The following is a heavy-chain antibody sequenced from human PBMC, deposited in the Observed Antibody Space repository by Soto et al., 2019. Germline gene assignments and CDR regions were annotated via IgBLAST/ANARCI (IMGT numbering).Heavy chain of an antibody. CDR2: VNPNSGET. Sequence: ASVKVSCKASGHSLNKYDINWVRQAPGQGLEGLGWVNPNSGETGFAQKFQGRITMTRNTSINTVYMELRSLRSDDTAVYFCSDTAGPWGQGTLVTVSS. V-gene: IGHV1-8*01. D-gene: IGHD2-21*02. CDR3: SDTAGP. CDR1: GHSLNKYD. J-gene: IGHJ5*02.